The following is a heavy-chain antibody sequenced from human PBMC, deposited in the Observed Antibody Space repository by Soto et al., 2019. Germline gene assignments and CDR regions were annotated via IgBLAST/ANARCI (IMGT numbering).Heavy chain of an antibody. V-gene: IGHV3-30*18. D-gene: IGHD1-26*01. CDR1: GFTISSYG. Sequence: ESGGGVVQPGRSLRLSCVASGFTISSYGMHWVRQAPGKGLEWVAIISYDGSNTYYADSVKGRFTISRDNSKNTLYLQMNSLRAEDTSVYYCAKEGGLSGSYYISSSYYFDYWGQGTLVTVSS. CDR3: AKEGGLSGSYYISSSYYFDY. J-gene: IGHJ4*02. CDR2: ISYDGSNT.